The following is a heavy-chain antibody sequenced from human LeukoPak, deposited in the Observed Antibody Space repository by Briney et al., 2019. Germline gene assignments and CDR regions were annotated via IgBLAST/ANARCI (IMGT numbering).Heavy chain of an antibody. CDR2: IKPNGIEK. V-gene: IGHV3-7*01. CDR1: GFTFSNYW. J-gene: IGHJ3*02. D-gene: IGHD2-21*01. CDR3: ARDLDTYVLLIAYDTFDT. Sequence: GGSLRLSCEGSGFTFSNYWMTWVRQAPGKGLEWVANIKPNGIEKHYVDSVEGRFTISRDNAKNLLYLEMNSLRAEDTAVYYCARDLDTYVLLIAYDTFDTWGQGTMVTVSS.